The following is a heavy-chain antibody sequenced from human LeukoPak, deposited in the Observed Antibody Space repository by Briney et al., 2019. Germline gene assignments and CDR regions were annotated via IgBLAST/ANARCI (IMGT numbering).Heavy chain of an antibody. J-gene: IGHJ5*02. CDR3: ARRVAARLEDTFDP. D-gene: IGHD6-6*01. Sequence: SETLSLTCAVSGYPISSGYYWGWIRQPPGKGLEWIGSIYHSGSTYYNPSLKSRVTISVDTSKNQFSLKLSSVTAADTAVYYCARRVAARLEDTFDPWGQGTLVTVSS. CDR2: IYHSGST. V-gene: IGHV4-38-2*01. CDR1: GYPISSGYY.